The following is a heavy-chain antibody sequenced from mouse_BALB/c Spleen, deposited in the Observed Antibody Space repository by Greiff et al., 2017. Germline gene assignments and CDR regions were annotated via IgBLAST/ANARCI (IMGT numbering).Heavy chain of an antibody. CDR1: GYAFTNYW. D-gene: IGHD2-3*01. CDR3: ARSGGGYYRDYWYFDV. CDR2: IYPGSGNT. J-gene: IGHJ1*01. Sequence: QVQLQQSGAELVRPGTSVKISCKASGYAFTNYWLGWVKQRPGHGLEWIGDIYPGSGNTYYNEKFKGKATLTADKSSSTAYMQLSSLTSEDSAVYFCARSGGGYYRDYWYFDVWGAGTTVTVSS. V-gene: IGHV1-63*01.